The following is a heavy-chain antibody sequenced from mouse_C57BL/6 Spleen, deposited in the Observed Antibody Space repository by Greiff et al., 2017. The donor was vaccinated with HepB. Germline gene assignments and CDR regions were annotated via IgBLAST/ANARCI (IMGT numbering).Heavy chain of an antibody. CDR3: ARWYYGSSYYFDV. V-gene: IGHV1-69*01. J-gene: IGHJ1*03. Sequence: QVQLQQPGAELVMPGASVKLSCKASGYTFTSYWMHWVKQRPGQGLEWIGEIDPSDSYTNYNQKFKGKSTLTVDKSSSTAYMQLSSQTSEDSAVYYCARWYYGSSYYFDVWGTGTTVTVSS. CDR2: IDPSDSYT. CDR1: GYTFTSYW. D-gene: IGHD1-1*01.